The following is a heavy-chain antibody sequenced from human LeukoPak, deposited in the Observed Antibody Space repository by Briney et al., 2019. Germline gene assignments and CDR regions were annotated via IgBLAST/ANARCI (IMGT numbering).Heavy chain of an antibody. J-gene: IGHJ4*02. CDR1: GFTFSSYA. D-gene: IGHD3-3*01. Sequence: GGSLRLSCAASGFTFSSYAMSWVRQAPGKGLEWVSAISGSGGGTYYADSVKGRFTISRDNSKNTLYLQMNSLRAEDTAVYCCATNNDFWSGLDHWGQGTLVTVSS. V-gene: IGHV3-23*01. CDR2: ISGSGGGT. CDR3: ATNNDFWSGLDH.